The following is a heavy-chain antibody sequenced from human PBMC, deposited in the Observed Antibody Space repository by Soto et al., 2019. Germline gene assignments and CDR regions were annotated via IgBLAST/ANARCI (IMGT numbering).Heavy chain of an antibody. CDR3: ARGSLRVSYDY. Sequence: EVQLVESGGGLVKPGGSLRLSCAASGFTFSTYTISWVRQAPGKGLEWVSSIDGSSTYIYYAASVKGRFTISRDNAKNSLYLQRNSLRAEDTAVYYCARGSLRVSYDYWGQGTLVPVSS. J-gene: IGHJ4*02. CDR1: GFTFSTYT. D-gene: IGHD2-8*01. CDR2: IDGSSTYI. V-gene: IGHV3-21*01.